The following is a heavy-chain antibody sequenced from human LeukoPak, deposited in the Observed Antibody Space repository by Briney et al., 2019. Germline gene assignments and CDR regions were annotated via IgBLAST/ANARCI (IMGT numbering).Heavy chain of an antibody. CDR2: ISGSGGST. V-gene: IGHV3-23*01. Sequence: GGSLRLSCAASGFTFSSYAMSWVRQAPGKGLEWVSAISGSGGSTYYADSVKGRFTISRDNSKNTLYLQMNSLRVEDTAVYYCAKATNYDSSGYTDAFDIWGQGTMVTVSS. D-gene: IGHD3-22*01. CDR1: GFTFSSYA. CDR3: AKATNYDSSGYTDAFDI. J-gene: IGHJ3*02.